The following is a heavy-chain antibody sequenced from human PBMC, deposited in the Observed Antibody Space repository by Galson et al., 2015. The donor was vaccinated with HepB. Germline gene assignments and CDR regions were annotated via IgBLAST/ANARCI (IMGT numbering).Heavy chain of an antibody. J-gene: IGHJ4*02. Sequence: SVKVSCKASGYTFTSYTMHWVRQAPGQRLEWMGWINAGNGNTKYSQKSQGRVTITRDTSASTAYMELSSLRSEDTAVYYCARDYDFWSGYFDYWGQGTLVTVSS. CDR3: ARDYDFWSGYFDY. CDR2: INAGNGNT. V-gene: IGHV1-3*01. D-gene: IGHD3-3*01. CDR1: GYTFTSYT.